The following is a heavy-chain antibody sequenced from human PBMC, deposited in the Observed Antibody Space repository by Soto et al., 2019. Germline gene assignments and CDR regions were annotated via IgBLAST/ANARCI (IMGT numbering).Heavy chain of an antibody. CDR1: GFTFSSYS. CDR3: ARGHTHLTYSSSWYPYY. J-gene: IGHJ4*02. CDR2: ISSSSSYI. V-gene: IGHV3-21*01. D-gene: IGHD6-13*01. Sequence: GGSLRLCCAASGFTFSSYSMNWVRQAPGKGLEWVSSISSSSSYIYYADSVKGRFTISRDNAKNSLYLQMNSLRAEDTAVYYCARGHTHLTYSSSWYPYYWGQGTLVTVS.